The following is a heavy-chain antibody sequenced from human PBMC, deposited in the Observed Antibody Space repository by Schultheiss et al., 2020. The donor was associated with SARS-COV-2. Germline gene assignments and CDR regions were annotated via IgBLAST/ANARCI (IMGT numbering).Heavy chain of an antibody. CDR3: AKLHGIVGATEETFDY. V-gene: IGHV3-23*01. Sequence: GESLKISCAASGFTFSSYAMSWVRQAPGKGLEWVSAISGSGGSTYYADSVKGRFTISRDNSKNTLYLQMNSLRAEDTAVYYCAKLHGIVGATEETFDYWGQGTLVTVSS. J-gene: IGHJ4*02. D-gene: IGHD1-26*01. CDR1: GFTFSSYA. CDR2: ISGSGGST.